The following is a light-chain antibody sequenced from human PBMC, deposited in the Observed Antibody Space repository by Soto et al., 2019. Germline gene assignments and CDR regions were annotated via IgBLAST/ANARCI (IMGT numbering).Light chain of an antibody. CDR2: EVV. J-gene: IGLJ1*01. CDR3: KSYAGSNTYV. V-gene: IGLV2-8*01. CDR1: KNDIGVYDF. Sequence: VLTQPPSASGSPGQSVTISCTGTKNDIGVYDFVSWYQHHPGKAPRLIIYEVVQRPSGVPDRFSGSKSGNTASLTVSGLQAADEADYFCKSYAGSNTYVFGSGTKGTVL.